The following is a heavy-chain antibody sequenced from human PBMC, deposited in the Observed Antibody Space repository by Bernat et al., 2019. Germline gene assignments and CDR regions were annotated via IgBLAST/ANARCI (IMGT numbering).Heavy chain of an antibody. CDR3: ARGGGSYGYWFDT. CDR2: ISSYTGNT. J-gene: IGHJ5*02. V-gene: IGHV1-18*01. CDR1: GYTFTNYD. D-gene: IGHD2-15*01. Sequence: QVQLVQSGAEVKKPGASVKVSCKASGYTFTNYDISWVRQAPGQGLECIGWISSYTGNTNYAQNFQGRVTMTTDTSTSTAYMELRSLRSDDTAVYYCARGGGSYGYWFDTWGQGTLVTVS.